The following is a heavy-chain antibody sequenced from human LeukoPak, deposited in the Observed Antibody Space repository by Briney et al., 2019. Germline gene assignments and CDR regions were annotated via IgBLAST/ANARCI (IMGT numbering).Heavy chain of an antibody. CDR1: GGTFSSYA. J-gene: IGHJ5*02. D-gene: IGHD3-10*01. CDR2: IIPILGIA. Sequence: ASVKVSCKASGGTFSSYAISWERQAPGQGLEWMGRIIPILGIANYAQKFQGRVTITADKSTSTAYMELSSLRSEDTAVYYCAREEDGSGSYIGRFDPWGQGTLVTVSS. CDR3: AREEDGSGSYIGRFDP. V-gene: IGHV1-69*04.